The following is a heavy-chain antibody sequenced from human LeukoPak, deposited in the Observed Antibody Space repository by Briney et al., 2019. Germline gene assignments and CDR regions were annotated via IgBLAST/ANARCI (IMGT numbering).Heavy chain of an antibody. J-gene: IGHJ4*02. Sequence: GGSLRLSCAASGFTFSNAWMSWVRQAPGKGLEWVGRIKSKTDGGTKDYAAPVKGRFTISRDDSKNTLYLQMNSLKTEDTAVYYCTTDPVGATTRSFDYWGQGTLVTVSS. V-gene: IGHV3-15*01. D-gene: IGHD1-26*01. CDR2: IKSKTDGGTK. CDR1: GFTFSNAW. CDR3: TTDPVGATTRSFDY.